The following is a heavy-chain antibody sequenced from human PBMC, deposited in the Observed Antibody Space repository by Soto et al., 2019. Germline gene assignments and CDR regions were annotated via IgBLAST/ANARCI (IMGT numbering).Heavy chain of an antibody. CDR2: IIPYNGNT. Sequence: GASVKVSCKASGYTFTSYGISWVRQAPGQGLEWMGWIIPYNGNTNYAQKFQGRVTITADESTSTAYMELSSLRSEDTAVYYCARHNYGSGSTYFDYWGQGTLVTVSS. V-gene: IGHV1-18*01. CDR3: ARHNYGSGSTYFDY. J-gene: IGHJ4*02. D-gene: IGHD3-10*01. CDR1: GYTFTSYG.